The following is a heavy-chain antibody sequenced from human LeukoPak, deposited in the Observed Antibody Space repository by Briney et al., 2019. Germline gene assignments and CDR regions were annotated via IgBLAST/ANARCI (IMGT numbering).Heavy chain of an antibody. CDR3: ARQMGMTSRYFDL. CDR2: IYYSGST. CDR1: AVSISNSSYY. D-gene: IGHD7-27*01. J-gene: IGHJ2*01. Sequence: SETLSLTCTVSAVSISNSSYYWGWIRQPPGKGLEWIGSIYYSGSTYYNPSLRSRVTLSVDTSKNQFSLKLSSVAAADTAVYYCARQMGMTSRYFDLWGRGTLVTVSS. V-gene: IGHV4-39*01.